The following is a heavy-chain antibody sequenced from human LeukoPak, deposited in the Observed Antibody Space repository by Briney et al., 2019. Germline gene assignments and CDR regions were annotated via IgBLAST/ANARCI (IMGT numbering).Heavy chain of an antibody. J-gene: IGHJ4*02. CDR2: ISGSGGSI. Sequence: GGSLRLSCAASGFHFSSYAMSWVRQAPGKGLEWVSSISGSGGSIYYADSVKGRFTVSRDNSKNTLYLQMNSLRAEDTAVYYCAKDQEAVVVTANDYWGQGTLVTVSS. CDR3: AKDQEAVVVTANDY. CDR1: GFHFSSYA. V-gene: IGHV3-23*01. D-gene: IGHD2-21*02.